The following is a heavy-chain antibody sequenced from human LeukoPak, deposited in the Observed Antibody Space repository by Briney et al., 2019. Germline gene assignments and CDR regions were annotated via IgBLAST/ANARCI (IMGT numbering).Heavy chain of an antibody. CDR3: ARVPYYDYVWGSYRPHRPSYYFDY. V-gene: IGHV4-34*01. CDR2: INHSGST. D-gene: IGHD3-16*02. Sequence: SETLSLTCAVYGGSFSGYYWSWIRQPPGKGLEWIGEINHSGSTNYNPSLKSRVAISVDTSKNQFSLKLSSVTAADTAVYYCARVPYYDYVWGSYRPHRPSYYFDYWGQGTLVTVSS. CDR1: GGSFSGYY. J-gene: IGHJ4*02.